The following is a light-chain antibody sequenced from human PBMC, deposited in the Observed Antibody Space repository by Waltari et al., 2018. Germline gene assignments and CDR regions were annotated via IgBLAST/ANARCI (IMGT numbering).Light chain of an antibody. V-gene: IGLV2-8*01. CDR3: SSYARNKGWV. CDR2: EVT. J-gene: IGLJ3*02. CDR1: SVDVGPYNF. Sequence: QSALTQPPSASGSPGQSVTISCTGTSVDVGPYNFVPWYQQHPGKAPRLMIYEVTKRPSGVPERCSGSKSGNTASLTVSGLQAEDEADYYCSSYARNKGWVFGGGTKLTVL.